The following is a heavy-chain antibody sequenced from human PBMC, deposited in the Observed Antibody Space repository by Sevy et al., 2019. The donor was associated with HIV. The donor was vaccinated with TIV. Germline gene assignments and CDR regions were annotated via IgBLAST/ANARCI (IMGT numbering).Heavy chain of an antibody. CDR1: GFTFRTYA. D-gene: IGHD2-8*01. CDR2: ISSNGDNS. CDR3: ARGPECELRCFLSH. J-gene: IGHJ4*02. V-gene: IGHV3-30-3*01. Sequence: GGSLRLSCAASGFTFRTYALHWVRQAPGRGLEWIGLISSNGDNSFYADSVRGRLTISRDNSMNTLYLQMNSLTPDDTAVYYCARGPECELRCFLSHWGQGTLVTVSS.